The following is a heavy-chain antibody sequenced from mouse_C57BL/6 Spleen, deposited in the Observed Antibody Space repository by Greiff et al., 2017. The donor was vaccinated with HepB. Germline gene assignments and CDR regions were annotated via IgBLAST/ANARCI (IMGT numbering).Heavy chain of an antibody. Sequence: VKLQESGPELVKPGASVKISCKASGYAFSSSWMNWVKQRPGKGLEWIGRIYPGDGDTNYNGKFKGKATLTADKSSSPSYMQLSSLTSEDSAVYFCARENYGYDVGAMDYWGQGTSVTVSS. CDR1: GYAFSSSW. D-gene: IGHD2-2*01. J-gene: IGHJ4*01. CDR2: IYPGDGDT. V-gene: IGHV1-82*01. CDR3: ARENYGYDVGAMDY.